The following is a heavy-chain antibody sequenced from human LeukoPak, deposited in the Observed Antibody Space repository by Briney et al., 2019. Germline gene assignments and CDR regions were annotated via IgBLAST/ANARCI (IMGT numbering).Heavy chain of an antibody. V-gene: IGHV3-33*01. Sequence: GGSLRLSCAASGFTFTSYGMHWVRQAPGKGLEWVSVIWYDGSNKYYADSVKGRFTISRDNSKNTVYLQMNSLRAEDTAVYYCVSGSDTSDYYFYWGQGTLVTVSS. CDR1: GFTFTSYG. CDR3: VSGSDTSDYYFY. D-gene: IGHD3-22*01. CDR2: IWYDGSNK. J-gene: IGHJ4*02.